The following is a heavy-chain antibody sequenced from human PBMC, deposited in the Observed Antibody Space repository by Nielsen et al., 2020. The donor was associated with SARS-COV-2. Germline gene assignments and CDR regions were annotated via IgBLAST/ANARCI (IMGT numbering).Heavy chain of an antibody. J-gene: IGHJ3*01. D-gene: IGHD2-2*01. V-gene: IGHV1-18*01. CDR2: ISSYNANT. Sequence: ASVKVSCKASGYTFVNYGISWVRQAPGQGLGWMGWISSYNANTQTAEKFQGRVTMTTDTSTSTAYMELRSLRSDDTAVYYCARWGVPAVRGAFDLWGQGTMVTVSS. CDR1: GYTFVNYG. CDR3: ARWGVPAVRGAFDL.